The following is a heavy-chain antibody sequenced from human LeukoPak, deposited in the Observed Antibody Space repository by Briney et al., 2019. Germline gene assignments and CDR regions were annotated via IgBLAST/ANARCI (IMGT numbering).Heavy chain of an antibody. J-gene: IGHJ5*02. CDR1: GFTLSIYT. V-gene: IGHV3-48*02. CDR2: ISGSDSTT. Sequence: GGSLRLSCAASGFTLSIYTMTWVRQAPGKGLEWISYISGSDSTTYFADSVKGRFTISRDNAKNSLYLQMNSLRDEDTAVYYCARKESCSGGLCYYWFDLWGQGTLVTVSS. CDR3: ARKESCSGGLCYYWFDL. D-gene: IGHD2-15*01.